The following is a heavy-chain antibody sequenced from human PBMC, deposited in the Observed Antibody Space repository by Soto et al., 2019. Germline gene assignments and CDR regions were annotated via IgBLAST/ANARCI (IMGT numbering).Heavy chain of an antibody. Sequence: QLQLQESGPGLVKPSETLSLTCTVSGGSMSSSSHYWGWIRQPPGKGLEWIGNISYSGSTYYNPSLRSRGTISVDTSNNQCSQKLSSATAADTAVYYCARGYCSGGSCRDIDYWGQGTLVTVSS. J-gene: IGHJ4*02. CDR3: ARGYCSGGSCRDIDY. D-gene: IGHD2-15*01. V-gene: IGHV4-39*01. CDR2: ISYSGST. CDR1: GGSMSSSSHY.